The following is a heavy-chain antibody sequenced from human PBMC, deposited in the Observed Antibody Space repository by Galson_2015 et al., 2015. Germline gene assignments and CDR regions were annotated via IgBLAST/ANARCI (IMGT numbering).Heavy chain of an antibody. CDR1: GFTFSSYG. J-gene: IGHJ4*02. Sequence: SLRLSCAAYGFTFSSYGMHWVGQAPGKGLEWVAVMWYDGSNKYYADSVKGRFTISRDNSKNTLYLQMNSLRAEDTAVYYCASIIAAAGGFDYWGQGTLVTVSS. V-gene: IGHV3-33*01. CDR3: ASIIAAAGGFDY. D-gene: IGHD6-13*01. CDR2: MWYDGSNK.